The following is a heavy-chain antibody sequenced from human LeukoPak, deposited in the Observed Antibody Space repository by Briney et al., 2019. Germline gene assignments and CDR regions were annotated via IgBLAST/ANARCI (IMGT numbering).Heavy chain of an antibody. D-gene: IGHD6-19*01. J-gene: IGHJ4*02. Sequence: GASVKVSCKASGYTFTGYYMHWVRQAPGKGLEWMGGFDPEDGETIYAQKFQGRVTMTRDTSISTAYMELSRLRSDDTAVYYCARHAKTSIAVAGHLGLYWGQGTLVTVSS. CDR1: GYTFTGYY. V-gene: IGHV1-2*02. CDR3: ARHAKTSIAVAGHLGLY. CDR2: FDPEDGET.